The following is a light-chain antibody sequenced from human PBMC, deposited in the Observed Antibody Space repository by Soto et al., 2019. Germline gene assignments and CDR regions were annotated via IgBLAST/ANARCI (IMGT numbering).Light chain of an antibody. CDR3: QQRYNWPPLT. Sequence: EIVLTQSPATLSLSPGERATLSCRASQSVGHYLPWYQQKPGQAPRLLIYDASDRATGIPARFSGSGSATDFTLTISSLEPEDSAVYYCQQRYNWPPLTFGGGTRVEIK. V-gene: IGKV3-11*01. CDR1: QSVGHY. CDR2: DAS. J-gene: IGKJ4*02.